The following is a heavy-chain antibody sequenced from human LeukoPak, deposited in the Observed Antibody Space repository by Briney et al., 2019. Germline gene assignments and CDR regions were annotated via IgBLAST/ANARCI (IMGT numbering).Heavy chain of an antibody. D-gene: IGHD2-2*01. CDR3: AREQFEELVVPAAMVGYYYYYMDV. Sequence: GGSLRLSCAASGFTFDDYGMSWVRQAPGKGLEWVSGLNWNGGSTVYADSVKGRFTISRDNAKNSLYLQMNSLRAEDTASYYCAREQFEELVVPAAMVGYYYYYMDVWGKGTTVTVSS. CDR1: GFTFDDYG. V-gene: IGHV3-20*04. CDR2: LNWNGGST. J-gene: IGHJ6*03.